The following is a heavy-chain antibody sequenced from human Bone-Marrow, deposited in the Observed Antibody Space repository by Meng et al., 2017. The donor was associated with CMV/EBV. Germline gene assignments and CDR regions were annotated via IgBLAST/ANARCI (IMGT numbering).Heavy chain of an antibody. CDR3: AKGWGAGSAPH. J-gene: IGHJ4*02. CDR1: GGTFSSYA. Sequence: SVKVSCKASGGTFSSYAISWVRQAPGQGLEWMGGIIPIFGTANYAQKFQGRVTITTDESTSTAYMELSSLRSEDTAYYYCAKGWGAGSAPHWGQGTRVTVSS. CDR2: IIPIFGTA. D-gene: IGHD1-26*01. V-gene: IGHV1-69*05.